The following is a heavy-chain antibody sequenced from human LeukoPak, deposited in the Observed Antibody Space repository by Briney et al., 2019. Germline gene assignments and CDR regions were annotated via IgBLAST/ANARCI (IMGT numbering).Heavy chain of an antibody. Sequence: GASVKVSCKASGYTFTGYYMHWVRQAPGQGLEWMGWINPNSGGTNYAQKFQGRVTMTRDTSISTAYMELSRLRSDDTAVYYCARDQPHYGDHPFDYWGQGTLVTVSS. CDR1: GYTFTGYY. D-gene: IGHD4-17*01. V-gene: IGHV1-2*02. J-gene: IGHJ4*02. CDR3: ARDQPHYGDHPFDY. CDR2: INPNSGGT.